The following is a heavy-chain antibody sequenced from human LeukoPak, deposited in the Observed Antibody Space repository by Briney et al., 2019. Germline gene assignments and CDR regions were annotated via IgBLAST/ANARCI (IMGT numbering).Heavy chain of an antibody. V-gene: IGHV1-2*02. Sequence: GASVKVSCKASGYTFTGYYMHWVRQAPGQGLERMGWINPNNGGTNYAQKFQGRVTMTRDTSISTAYMELSRLRSDDTAVYYCARGGGYCSSTSCPSYYYMDVWGKGTTVTVSS. CDR1: GYTFTGYY. CDR2: INPNNGGT. D-gene: IGHD2-2*01. J-gene: IGHJ6*03. CDR3: ARGGGYCSSTSCPSYYYMDV.